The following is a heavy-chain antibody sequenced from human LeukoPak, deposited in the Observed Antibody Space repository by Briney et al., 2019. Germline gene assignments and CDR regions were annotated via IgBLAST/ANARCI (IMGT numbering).Heavy chain of an antibody. J-gene: IGHJ6*03. CDR1: GFTFSSYS. V-gene: IGHV3-21*01. Sequence: GGSLRLSCAASGFTFSSYSMNWVRQAPGKGLEWVSSISSSSSYIYYADSVKGRFTISRDNAKNSLYLQMNSLRAEDTAVYYCTESSDLRPGYMDVWGKGTTVTVSS. CDR3: TESSDLRPGYMDV. CDR2: ISSSSSYI.